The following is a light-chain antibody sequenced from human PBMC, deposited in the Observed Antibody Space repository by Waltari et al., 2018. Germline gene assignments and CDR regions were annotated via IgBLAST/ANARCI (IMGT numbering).Light chain of an antibody. J-gene: IGLJ2*01. V-gene: IGLV2-14*01. CDR1: SSDVGGFNY. Sequence: QSALTQPAPVSGSPGQSITISCTGTSSDVGGFNYVSWYQQHPGKAPKLMIYEITNLPSGASNPFSCSKSCHTASLPISGLQAKDEADDYCSSYTSSSAFVVFGGGTKLTVL. CDR2: EIT. CDR3: SSYTSSSAFVV.